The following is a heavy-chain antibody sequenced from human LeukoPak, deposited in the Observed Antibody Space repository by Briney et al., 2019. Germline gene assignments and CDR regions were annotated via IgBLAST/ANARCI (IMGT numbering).Heavy chain of an antibody. CDR2: IIPILGIA. V-gene: IGHV1-69*04. D-gene: IGHD3-10*01. CDR1: GGTFTSYA. J-gene: IGHJ6*02. CDR3: TRVQRENYYGSGSYSWAYGMDV. Sequence: GASVKVSCKASGGTFTSYAISWVRQAPGQGLEWMGRIIPILGIANYAQKFQCRVTTTADKSTSTACMELSSLTSEHTAGYYCTRVQRENYYGSGSYSWAYGMDVWGQGTTVTVSS.